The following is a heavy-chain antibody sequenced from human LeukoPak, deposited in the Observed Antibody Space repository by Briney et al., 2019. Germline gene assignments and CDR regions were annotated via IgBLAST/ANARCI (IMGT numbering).Heavy chain of an antibody. CDR1: GYTFTGYY. V-gene: IGHV1-2*02. Sequence: GASVKVSCKASGYTFTGYYMHWVRQAPGQGLEWMGWINPNSGGTNYAQKFQGRVTMTRDTSISTAYMELSRLRSDDTAVYYCARVGGYSSGWEELDFDYWGQGTLVTGSS. D-gene: IGHD6-19*01. J-gene: IGHJ4*02. CDR2: INPNSGGT. CDR3: ARVGGYSSGWEELDFDY.